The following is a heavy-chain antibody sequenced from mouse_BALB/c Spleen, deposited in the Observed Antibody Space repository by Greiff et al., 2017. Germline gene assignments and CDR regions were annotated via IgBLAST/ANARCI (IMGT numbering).Heavy chain of an antibody. Sequence: VQLKESGGDLVKPGGSLKLSCAASGFTFSSYGMSWVRQTPDKRLEWVATISSGGSYTYYPDSVKGRFTISRDNAKNTLYLQMSSLKSEDTAMYYCAGRDYFDYWGQGTTLTVSS. CDR1: GFTFSSYG. J-gene: IGHJ2*01. V-gene: IGHV5-6*01. CDR3: AGRDYFDY. CDR2: ISSGGSYT.